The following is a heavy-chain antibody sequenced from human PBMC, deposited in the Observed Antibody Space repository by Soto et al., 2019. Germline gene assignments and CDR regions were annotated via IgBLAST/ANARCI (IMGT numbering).Heavy chain of an antibody. CDR3: ARDHRYSGSYSPAFDI. Sequence: SVKVSCKASGYTFTSYAMHWVRQAPVQRLEWMGWINAGNGNTKYSQKFQGRVTITRDTSASTAYMELRSLRSEDTAVYYCARDHRYSGSYSPAFDIWGQGTMVTVSS. CDR1: GYTFTSYA. CDR2: INAGNGNT. J-gene: IGHJ3*02. V-gene: IGHV1-3*01. D-gene: IGHD1-26*01.